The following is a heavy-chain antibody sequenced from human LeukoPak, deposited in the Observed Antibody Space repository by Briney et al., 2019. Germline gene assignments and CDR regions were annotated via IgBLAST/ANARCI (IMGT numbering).Heavy chain of an antibody. V-gene: IGHV1-69*04. CDR1: GGTFSSYA. D-gene: IGHD3-22*01. CDR3: AREIRDSSGYYYGDY. CDR2: IIPILGIA. Sequence: ASVKVSCKASGGTFSSYAISWVRQAPGQGLEWMGRIIPILGIANYARKFQGRVTITADKSTSTAYMELSSLRSEDTAVYYCAREIRDSSGYYYGDYWGQGTLVTVSS. J-gene: IGHJ4*02.